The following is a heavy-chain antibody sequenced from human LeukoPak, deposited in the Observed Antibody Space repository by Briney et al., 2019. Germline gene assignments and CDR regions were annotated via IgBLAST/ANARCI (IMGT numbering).Heavy chain of an antibody. Sequence: PGGSLRLSCAASGFIFSNYGMYWVRQAPDKRLEWVAVIRNDGSNKYYADSVKGRFTISRDNSKNTLYLQMNSLRAEDTAIYYCAKFPESYYYMDVWGKGTTVTVSS. V-gene: IGHV3-30*02. J-gene: IGHJ6*03. CDR3: AKFPESYYYMDV. CDR2: IRNDGSNK. CDR1: GFIFSNYG.